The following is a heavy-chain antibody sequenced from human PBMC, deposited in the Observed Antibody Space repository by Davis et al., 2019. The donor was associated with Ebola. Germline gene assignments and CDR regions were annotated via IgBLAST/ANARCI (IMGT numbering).Heavy chain of an antibody. J-gene: IGHJ5*02. CDR2: ISATGVDK. D-gene: IGHD1-1*01. CDR1: GFTFSNFA. V-gene: IGHV3-23*01. Sequence: GESLKISCAASGFTFSNFAMSWVRQAPGGGLEWVAGISATGVDKKYADSVKGRFTISRDNSKNMLDLQMDSLRIEETAQYFCAGDPNWESGSWGQGTPVSVSS. CDR3: AGDPNWESGS.